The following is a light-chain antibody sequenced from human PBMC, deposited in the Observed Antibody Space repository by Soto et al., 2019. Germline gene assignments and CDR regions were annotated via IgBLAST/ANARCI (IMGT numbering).Light chain of an antibody. CDR1: NIGSKS. CDR3: QVWDSGSDHYV. V-gene: IGLV3-21*02. Sequence: SYELTQPPSVSVAPGQTARITCGGNNIGSKSVHWYQQKPGQAPALVVYDDSDRPSGIPERFSGSNSGNTATLTISRVEAGDEADYYCQVWDSGSDHYVFGTGTKVTVL. J-gene: IGLJ1*01. CDR2: DDS.